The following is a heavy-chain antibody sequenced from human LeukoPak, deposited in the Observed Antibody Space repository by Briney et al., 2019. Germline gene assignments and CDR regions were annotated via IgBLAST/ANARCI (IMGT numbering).Heavy chain of an antibody. Sequence: ASVKVSCKASGFTFTSSAMQWVRQARGQRLEWIGWIVVGSGNTNYAQKFQERVTITRDMSTSTAYMELSSLRSEDTAVCYCAAGYYYGSGSYYNQPWGQGTLVTVSS. CDR2: IVVGSGNT. D-gene: IGHD3-10*01. V-gene: IGHV1-58*02. J-gene: IGHJ5*02. CDR3: AAGYYYGSGSYYNQP. CDR1: GFTFTSSA.